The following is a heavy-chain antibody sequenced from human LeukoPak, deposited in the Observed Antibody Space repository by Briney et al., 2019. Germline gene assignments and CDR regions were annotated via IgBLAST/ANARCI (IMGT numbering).Heavy chain of an antibody. CDR1: GYTFTSYG. J-gene: IGHJ5*02. D-gene: IGHD6-6*01. V-gene: IGHV1-18*01. Sequence: GASVKVSCKASGYTFTSYGISWVRQAPGQGLEWMGWISAYNGNTNYAQKLQGRVTMTTDTSTSTAYMELRSLRSDDTAVYYCARDYGIAARRAEGGYNWFDPWGQGTLVTVSS. CDR2: ISAYNGNT. CDR3: ARDYGIAARRAEGGYNWFDP.